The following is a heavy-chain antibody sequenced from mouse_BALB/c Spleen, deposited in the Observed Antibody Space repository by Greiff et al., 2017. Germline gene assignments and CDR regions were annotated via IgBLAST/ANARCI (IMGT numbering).Heavy chain of an antibody. CDR1: GFSLTSYG. V-gene: IGHV2-9*02. D-gene: IGHD2-1*01. CDR3: ARDGNYGFAY. CDR2: IWAGGST. J-gene: IGHJ3*01. Sequence: QVHVKQSGPGLVAPSQSLSITCTVSGFSLTSYGVHWVRQPPGKGLEWLGVIWAGGSTNYNSALMSRLSISKDNSKSQVFLKMNSLQTDDTAMYYCARDGNYGFAYWGQGTLVTVSA.